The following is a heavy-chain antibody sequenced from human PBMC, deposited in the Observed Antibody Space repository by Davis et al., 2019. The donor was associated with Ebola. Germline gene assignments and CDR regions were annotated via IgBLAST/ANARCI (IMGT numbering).Heavy chain of an antibody. CDR1: GYTFTNYW. J-gene: IGHJ4*02. V-gene: IGHV5-51*01. CDR2: IYLGDSDT. Sequence: KVSCKGSGYTFTNYWIAWVRQMPGKGLEWMGIIYLGDSDTRYSPSFQGQVTISADKSINTAYLQWSSLKASDTAMYYCAKQESLYGSSDYWGQGTLVTVSS. D-gene: IGHD3-22*01. CDR3: AKQESLYGSSDY.